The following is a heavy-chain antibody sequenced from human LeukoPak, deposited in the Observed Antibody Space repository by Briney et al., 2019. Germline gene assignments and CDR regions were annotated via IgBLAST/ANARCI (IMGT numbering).Heavy chain of an antibody. CDR3: ARGLIVPAALNWFDP. CDR1: GFTFSSYS. J-gene: IGHJ5*02. Sequence: GGSLRLSCAASGFTFSSYSMNWVRQAPGKGLECVSSISSSSSYIYYADSVKGRFTISRDNAKNSLYLQMNSLRAEDTAVYYCARGLIVPAALNWFDPWGQGTLVTVSS. CDR2: ISSSSSYI. V-gene: IGHV3-21*01. D-gene: IGHD2-2*01.